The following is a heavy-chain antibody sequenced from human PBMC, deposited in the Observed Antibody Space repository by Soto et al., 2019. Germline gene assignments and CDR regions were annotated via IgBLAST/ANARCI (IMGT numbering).Heavy chain of an antibody. CDR2: INHSGST. V-gene: IGHV4-34*01. D-gene: IGHD2-2*01. CDR3: ARVRGYCSSTMCYYYFDN. CDR1: GGSFSGYY. Sequence: SETLFLTCAVYGGSFSGYYWSWIRQPPGKGLEWIGEINHSGSTNYNPSLKSRVTISVDTSKNQFSLKLSSVTAADTAVYYCARVRGYCSSTMCYYYFDNWGQGTLVTVSS. J-gene: IGHJ4*02.